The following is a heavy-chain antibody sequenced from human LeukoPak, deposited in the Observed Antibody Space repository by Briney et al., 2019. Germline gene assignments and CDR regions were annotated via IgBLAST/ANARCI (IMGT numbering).Heavy chain of an antibody. CDR2: ISAYNGNT. CDR1: GYTFTSYG. J-gene: IGHJ4*02. CDR3: ARGRDFWTGYYTDYDY. D-gene: IGHD3/OR15-3a*01. Sequence: GASVKVSCKASGYTFTSYGISWVRRAPGQGLEWMGWISAYNGNTNYAQKFQGRVTITRNTSITTAYMELSSLRSEDTAVYYCARGRDFWTGYYTDYDYWGQGTLVTVSS. V-gene: IGHV1-18*01.